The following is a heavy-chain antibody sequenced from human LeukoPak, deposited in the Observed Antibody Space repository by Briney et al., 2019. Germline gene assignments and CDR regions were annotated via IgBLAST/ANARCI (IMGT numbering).Heavy chain of an antibody. D-gene: IGHD2-15*01. Sequence: KSSETLSLTCTVSGGSVSSYYWSWIRQPPGKGLEWIGYIYYSGSTNYNPSLKSRVTISVDTSKNQFSLKLSSVTAADTAVYYCARGVASPDYWGQGTLVTVSS. V-gene: IGHV4-59*02. CDR2: IYYSGST. J-gene: IGHJ4*02. CDR1: GGSVSSYY. CDR3: ARGVASPDY.